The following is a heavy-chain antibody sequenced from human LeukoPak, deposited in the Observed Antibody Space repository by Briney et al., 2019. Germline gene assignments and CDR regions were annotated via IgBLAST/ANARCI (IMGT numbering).Heavy chain of an antibody. V-gene: IGHV1-18*01. D-gene: IGHD3-10*01. Sequence: GASVKVSCKASGYTFTSYGISWVQQAPGQGLEWMGWISAYSGNTNYAQKLQGRVTMTTDTSTSTAYMELRSLRSDDTAVYYCARVAKLLWFGEPQNDYWGQGTLVTVSS. J-gene: IGHJ4*02. CDR1: GYTFTSYG. CDR3: ARVAKLLWFGEPQNDY. CDR2: ISAYSGNT.